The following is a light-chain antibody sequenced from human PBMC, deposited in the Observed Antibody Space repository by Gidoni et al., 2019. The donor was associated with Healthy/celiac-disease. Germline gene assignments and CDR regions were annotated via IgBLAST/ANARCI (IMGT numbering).Light chain of an antibody. J-gene: IGLJ3*02. Sequence: SALTQPASVSGSPGQSITISCTGTSSIGGSYNLVSWFQQHPGKAPKLVIYEVTQRPSGVSNRFSGSKSGSTASLTISGLQAEDEADYYCCSYAVSPTWVFGGGTKLTVL. V-gene: IGLV2-23*02. CDR3: CSYAVSPTWV. CDR1: SSIGGSYNL. CDR2: EVT.